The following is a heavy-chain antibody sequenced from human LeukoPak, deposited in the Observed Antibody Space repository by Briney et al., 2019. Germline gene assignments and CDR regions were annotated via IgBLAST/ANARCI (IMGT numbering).Heavy chain of an antibody. CDR3: AREDDYGSNSYDY. CDR2: VNPNSGGT. V-gene: IGHV1-2*02. J-gene: IGHJ4*02. CDR1: GYTFTGYY. Sequence: GASVKVSCKASGYTFTGYYIHWVRQAPGQGLEWMGWVNPNSGGTNYAQKFQGRVTMTRDTSISTAYRELSRLRSDDTAVYYCAREDDYGSNSYDYWGQGTLVTVSS. D-gene: IGHD4-23*01.